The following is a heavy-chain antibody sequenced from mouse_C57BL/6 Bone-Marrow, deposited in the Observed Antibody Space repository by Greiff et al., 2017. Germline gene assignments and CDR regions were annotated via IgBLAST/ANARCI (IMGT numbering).Heavy chain of an antibody. J-gene: IGHJ2*01. D-gene: IGHD2-2*01. V-gene: IGHV5-16*01. CDR1: GFTFSDYY. CDR2: INYDGSST. CDR3: ARECYYGYDVFDY. Sequence: DVMLVESEGGLVQPGSSMKLSCTASGFTFSDYYMAWVRQVPEKGLEWVANINYDGSSTYYLDSLKSRFIISRDNAKNILYLQMSSLKSEDTATYYCARECYYGYDVFDYWGQGTTLTVSS.